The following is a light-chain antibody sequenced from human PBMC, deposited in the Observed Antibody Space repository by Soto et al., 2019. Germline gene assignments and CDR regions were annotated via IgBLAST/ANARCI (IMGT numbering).Light chain of an antibody. CDR2: DDY. CDR3: GTWDSSLSVVL. V-gene: IGLV1-51*01. Sequence: QSVLTQPPSVSAAPGQKVTISCSGSTSNIGNNYVSWYQQLRGTAPKLLIYDDYRRPSGIPERFSGSKSGSSATLDITGLQTGDEADYYCGTWDSSLSVVLFGGGTKVTVL. CDR1: TSNIGNNY. J-gene: IGLJ2*01.